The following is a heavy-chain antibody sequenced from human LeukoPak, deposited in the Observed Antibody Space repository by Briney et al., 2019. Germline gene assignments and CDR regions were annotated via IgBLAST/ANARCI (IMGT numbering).Heavy chain of an antibody. J-gene: IGHJ4*02. V-gene: IGHV4-39*01. CDR1: GGSISSSSYF. CDR2: IYYSGST. Sequence: SETLSLTCTVSGGSISSSSYFWGWIRQPPGKGLEWIGSIYYSGSTYYNPSLKSRVTISVDTSKNQFSLKLSSVTAADTAVYYCALSLWFGELSGLGYWGQGTLVTVSS. CDR3: ALSLWFGELSGLGY. D-gene: IGHD3-10*01.